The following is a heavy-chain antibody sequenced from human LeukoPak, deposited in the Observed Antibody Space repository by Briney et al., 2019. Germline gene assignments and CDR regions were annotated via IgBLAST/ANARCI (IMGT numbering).Heavy chain of an antibody. CDR3: AKDRVGATTPDY. D-gene: IGHD1-26*01. Sequence: GGSLRLSCAASGFTFSDYYMSWIRQAPGKGLEWVSYISSSGSTIYYADSVKGRFTISRDNSKNTLYLQMNSLRAEDTAVYYCAKDRVGATTPDYWGQGTLVTVSS. V-gene: IGHV3-11*04. CDR2: ISSSGSTI. J-gene: IGHJ4*02. CDR1: GFTFSDYY.